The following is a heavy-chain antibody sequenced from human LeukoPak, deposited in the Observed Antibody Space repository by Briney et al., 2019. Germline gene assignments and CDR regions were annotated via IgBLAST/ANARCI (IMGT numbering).Heavy chain of an antibody. V-gene: IGHV3-21*05. CDR1: GFTFSSYE. CDR3: ASPRRYSSSSGGWSFDY. J-gene: IGHJ4*02. D-gene: IGHD6-6*01. Sequence: GGSLRLSCAASGFTFSSYEMNWVRQAPGKGLEWVSYISSSSSYIYYADSVKGRFTISRNNAKNSLYLQMNSLRAEDTAVYYCASPRRYSSSSGGWSFDYWGQGTLVTVSS. CDR2: ISSSSSYI.